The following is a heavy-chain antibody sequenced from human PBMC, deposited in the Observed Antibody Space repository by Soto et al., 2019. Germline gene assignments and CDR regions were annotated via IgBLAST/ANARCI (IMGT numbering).Heavy chain of an antibody. CDR2: INPSGGST. V-gene: IGHV1-46*01. Sequence: VKVSCKASGYTFTSYYMHWVRQAPGQGLEWMGIINPSGGSTSYAQKFQGRVTMTRDTSTSTVYMELSSLRSEDTAVYYCARVTKPPKTAFDIWGQGTMVTVSS. J-gene: IGHJ3*02. CDR3: ARVTKPPKTAFDI. D-gene: IGHD5-18*01. CDR1: GYTFTSYY.